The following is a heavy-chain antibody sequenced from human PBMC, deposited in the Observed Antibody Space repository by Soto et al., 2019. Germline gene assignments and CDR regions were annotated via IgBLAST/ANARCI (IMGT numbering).Heavy chain of an antibody. CDR3: AREGYDFWSGYTLDY. CDR1: GGTFSSYT. Sequence: QVQLVQSGAEVKKPGSSVKVSCKACGGTFSSYTISWVRQAPGQGLEWMGRIIPILGIANYAQKFQGRVTITADKSTSTAYMELSSLRSEDTAEYYCAREGYDFWSGYTLDYWGQGTLVTVSS. V-gene: IGHV1-69*08. J-gene: IGHJ4*02. CDR2: IIPILGIA. D-gene: IGHD3-3*01.